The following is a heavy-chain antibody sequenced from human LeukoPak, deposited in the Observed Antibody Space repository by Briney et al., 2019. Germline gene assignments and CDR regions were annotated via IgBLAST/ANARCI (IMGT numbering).Heavy chain of an antibody. CDR1: GGSISSGSYY. Sequence: SQTLSLTCTVSGGSISSGSYYWSWIRQPAGKGLEWIGRIYTSGSTNYNPSLKSRVTISVDTSKNQLSPKLSSVTAADTAVYYCARGARHIDYWGQGTLVTVSS. CDR2: IYTSGST. D-gene: IGHD6-6*01. V-gene: IGHV4-61*02. J-gene: IGHJ4*02. CDR3: ARGARHIDY.